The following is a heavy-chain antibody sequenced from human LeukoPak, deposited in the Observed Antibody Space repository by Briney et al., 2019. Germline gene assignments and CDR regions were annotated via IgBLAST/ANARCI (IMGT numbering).Heavy chain of an antibody. CDR2: ISSSSSTI. CDR1: GFTFSSYS. V-gene: IGHV3-48*01. J-gene: IGHJ3*02. D-gene: IGHD6-19*01. CDR3: AKSPRYSSGGGDAFDI. Sequence: PGGSLRLSCAASGFTFSSYSMNWVRQAPGKGLEWVSYISSSSSTIYYADSVKGRFTISRDNAKNSLYLQMNSLRAEDTAVYYCAKSPRYSSGGGDAFDIWGQGTMVTVSS.